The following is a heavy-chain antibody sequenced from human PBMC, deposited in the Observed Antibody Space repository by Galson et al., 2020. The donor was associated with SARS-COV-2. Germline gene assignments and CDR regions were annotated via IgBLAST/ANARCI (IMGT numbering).Heavy chain of an antibody. J-gene: IGHJ4*02. CDR3: AGDFAPTLVGVVTVLHY. D-gene: IGHD3-3*01. V-gene: IGHV1-18*01. CDR1: GYTFTTYG. CDR2: ISDYNGNT. Sequence: GESLKISCKASGYTFTTYGITWVRQAPGQGLERMGWISDYNGNTNYAQKFQGRLTMTTDTSANTGYMELKSLRSDDTAVYYCAGDFAPTLVGVVTVLHYWGQGTLVTVSS.